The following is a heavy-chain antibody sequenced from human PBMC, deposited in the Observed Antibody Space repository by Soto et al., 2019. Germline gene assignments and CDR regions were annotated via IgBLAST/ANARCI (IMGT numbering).Heavy chain of an antibody. CDR3: ARKFVFGYCSSTSCPGRIYYMDV. D-gene: IGHD2-2*01. CDR1: GGSFSGYY. V-gene: IGHV4-34*01. CDR2: INHSGST. Sequence: QVQLQQWGAGLLKPSETLSLTCAVYGGSFSGYYWSWIRQPPGKGLEWIGEINHSGSTNYNPSLKSRVTISVDTSKNQFSLKLSSVTAADTAVYYCARKFVFGYCSSTSCPGRIYYMDVWGKGTTVTVSS. J-gene: IGHJ6*03.